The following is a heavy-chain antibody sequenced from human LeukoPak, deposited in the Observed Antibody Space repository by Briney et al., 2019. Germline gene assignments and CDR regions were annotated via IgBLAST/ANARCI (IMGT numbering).Heavy chain of an antibody. J-gene: IGHJ5*02. Sequence: GGSLRLSCAASGFTFSSYGMHWVRQAPGKGLEWVAFIRYDGSNKYYADSVKGRFTISRDNSKNTLYLQMNSLRAEDTAVYYCAKDPGLYSSGWYRNWFDPWGQGTLVTVSS. CDR2: IRYDGSNK. CDR1: GFTFSSYG. CDR3: AKDPGLYSSGWYRNWFDP. V-gene: IGHV3-30*02. D-gene: IGHD6-19*01.